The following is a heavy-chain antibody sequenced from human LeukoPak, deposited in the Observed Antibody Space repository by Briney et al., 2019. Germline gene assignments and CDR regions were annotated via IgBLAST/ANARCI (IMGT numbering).Heavy chain of an antibody. J-gene: IGHJ4*02. D-gene: IGHD3-10*01. CDR1: GFTFSSYG. CDR2: ISYDGSNK. CDR3: APHGSGWEFDY. Sequence: GGSLRLSCAASGFTFSSYGMHWVRQAPGKGLEWVAVISYDGSNKYYADSVKGRFTISRDNSKNTLYLQMNSLRAEDTAVYYCAPHGSGWEFDYWGQGTLVTVSS. V-gene: IGHV3-30*03.